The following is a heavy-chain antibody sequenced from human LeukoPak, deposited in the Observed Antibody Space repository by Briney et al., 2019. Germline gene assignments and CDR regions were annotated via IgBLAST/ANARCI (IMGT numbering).Heavy chain of an antibody. Sequence: ASVKVSCKASGYTFASYGVSWVRQAPGQGPEWMAWISVYSGNTKYAQKFQDRVTLTADTSTSTVYMELRSLRSDDTAVYYCARDGWSLGPWGQGTLVAVPS. J-gene: IGHJ5*02. D-gene: IGHD2-8*01. V-gene: IGHV1-18*01. CDR1: GYTFASYG. CDR2: ISVYSGNT. CDR3: ARDGWSLGP.